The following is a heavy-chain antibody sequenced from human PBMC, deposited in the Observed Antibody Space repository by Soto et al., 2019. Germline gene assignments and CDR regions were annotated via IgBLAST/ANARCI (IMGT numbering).Heavy chain of an antibody. CDR2: INHSGRT. CDR1: GGSFSGYY. J-gene: IGHJ6*02. V-gene: IGHV4-34*01. D-gene: IGHD3-22*01. CDR3: AKGRRYDSSGCYHQIYYYGMDV. Sequence: SETLSLTCAVYGGSFSGYYWSWIRQPPGKGLEWIGEINHSGRTNYNPSLKSRVTISVDTSKNQFSLKLSSVTAADTTVYYCAKGRRYDSSGCYHQIYYYGMDVWGQGTTVTVSS.